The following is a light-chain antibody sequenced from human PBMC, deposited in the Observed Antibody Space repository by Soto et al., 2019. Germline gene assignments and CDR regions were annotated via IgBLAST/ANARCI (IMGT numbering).Light chain of an antibody. Sequence: QSALTQPASVSGSPGQSITISCTGTSSDVGSYTLVSWYQQYPGKPPKLMIYEGDKRPSGVSSRFSGSKSGNTASLTIYGLQAEDEADYYCCSYEGGSPYFGPGTKLTVL. J-gene: IGLJ1*01. V-gene: IGLV2-23*01. CDR1: SSDVGSYTL. CDR3: CSYEGGSPY. CDR2: EGD.